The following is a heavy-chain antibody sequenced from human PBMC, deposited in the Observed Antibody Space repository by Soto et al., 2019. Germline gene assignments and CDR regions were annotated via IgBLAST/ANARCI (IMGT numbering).Heavy chain of an antibody. V-gene: IGHV2-5*02. CDR3: ARLKAAAGESDY. CDR2: IYWDDDK. J-gene: IGHJ4*02. D-gene: IGHD6-13*01. Sequence: QITVKESGPTLVKPTQTLTLTCTFSGFSLSTSGMGVGWIRQPPGKALEWLALIYWDDDKRYSPSLKSRLTITKDPSKNQVVLTMTNLDPVDTATYYCARLKAAAGESDYWGQGTLVTVSS. CDR1: GFSLSTSGMG.